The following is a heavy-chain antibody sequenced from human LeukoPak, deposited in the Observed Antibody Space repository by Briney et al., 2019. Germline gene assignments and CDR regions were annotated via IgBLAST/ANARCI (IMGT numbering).Heavy chain of an antibody. D-gene: IGHD7-27*01. CDR2: INHSGST. V-gene: IGHV4-34*01. CDR3: ARVRATGAHDC. J-gene: IGHJ4*02. Sequence: GSLRLSCVASRFTVSNNHMNWIRQPPGKGLEWIGEINHSGSTNYNPSLKSRVTISVDTSKNQFSLKLSSVTAADTAVYYCARVRATGAHDCWGQGTLVTVSS. CDR1: RFTVSNNH.